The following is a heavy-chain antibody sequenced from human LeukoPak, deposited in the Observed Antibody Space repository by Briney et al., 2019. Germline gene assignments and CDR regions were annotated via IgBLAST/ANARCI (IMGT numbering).Heavy chain of an antibody. CDR1: GGSISNYY. J-gene: IGHJ4*02. CDR2: IYYTGTT. D-gene: IGHD2-15*01. V-gene: IGHV4-59*08. Sequence: PSETLSLTCTVSGGSISNYYCSWLRQPPGKGLEWIGYIYYTGTTYYNPSLKSRVTISVDTSKNQFSLRLSSVTAADTAVYYCARHISGGATLDWGQGTLVTVSS. CDR3: ARHISGGATLD.